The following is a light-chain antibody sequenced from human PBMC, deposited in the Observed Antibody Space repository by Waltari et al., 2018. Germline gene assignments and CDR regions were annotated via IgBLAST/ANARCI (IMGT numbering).Light chain of an antibody. Sequence: EIVMTQSRATLSVSPGERATLSCRASERVSSNVAWYQRKPGQAPRLLIYGASTRATGVPAKFRGSGSGTDFTLTISSLQSEDFAVYYCQQYYHWVAFGGGTWVQIK. V-gene: IGKV3-15*01. CDR3: QQYYHWVA. J-gene: IGKJ4*01. CDR2: GAS. CDR1: ERVSSN.